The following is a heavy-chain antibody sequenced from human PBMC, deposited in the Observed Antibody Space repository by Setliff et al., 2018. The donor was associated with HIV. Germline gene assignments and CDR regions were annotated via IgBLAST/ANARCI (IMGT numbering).Heavy chain of an antibody. V-gene: IGHV7-4-1*02. CDR2: INTDTGSP. CDR3: ARDGYYYDSSGHLAYYFDY. CDR1: GGTFSSYA. J-gene: IGHJ4*02. D-gene: IGHD3-22*01. Sequence: GASVKVSCKASGGTFSSYAISWVRQAPGQGLEWMGWINTDTGSPTYARGFTGRFVLSLDTSVNTAYLQISSLKAEDSAVYYCARDGYYYDSSGHLAYYFDYWGQGTLVTVSS.